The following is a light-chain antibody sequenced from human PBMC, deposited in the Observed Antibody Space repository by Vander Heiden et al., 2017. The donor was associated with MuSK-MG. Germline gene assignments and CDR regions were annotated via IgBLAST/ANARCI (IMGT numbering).Light chain of an antibody. CDR2: DVS. V-gene: IGLV2-14*01. J-gene: IGLJ3*02. Sequence: QSALTQPASVSGSPGQSITISCTGTSSDVGGYNYVSWYQQHPGKAPKRRMYDVSNRPSGVSNRFSGSKSGNTDSLTISGLQAEDEADDYCSSYTSSSTRVFGGGTKLTVL. CDR3: SSYTSSSTRV. CDR1: SSDVGGYNY.